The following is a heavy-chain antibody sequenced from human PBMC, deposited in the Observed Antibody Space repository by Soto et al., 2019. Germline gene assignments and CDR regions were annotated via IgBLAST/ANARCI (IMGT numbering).Heavy chain of an antibody. CDR1: GYTFTGYY. Sequence: ASVKVSCKASGYTFTGYYMHWVRQAPGQGLEWMGWINPNSGGTNYAQKFQGRVTMTRDTSISTAYMELSRLRSDDTAVYYCARDQKRLSDILTGYMGRSYYYYGMDVWGQGTTVIVSS. CDR2: INPNSGGT. CDR3: ARDQKRLSDILTGYMGRSYYYYGMDV. D-gene: IGHD3-9*01. J-gene: IGHJ6*02. V-gene: IGHV1-2*02.